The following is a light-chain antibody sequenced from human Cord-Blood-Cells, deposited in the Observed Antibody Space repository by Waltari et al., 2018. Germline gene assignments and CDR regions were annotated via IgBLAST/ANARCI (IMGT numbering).Light chain of an antibody. CDR3: QQSYSTPRT. Sequence: DIQMTQSTSSLSASVGDRVTITCRASQSISSYLNWYQQKPGKAPKLLIYAASSLQSGVPSRFSGSGSGTDFTLTISSLQPEDFATYYCQQSYSTPRTVGQGTKVEIK. CDR2: AAS. CDR1: QSISSY. J-gene: IGKJ1*01. V-gene: IGKV1-39*01.